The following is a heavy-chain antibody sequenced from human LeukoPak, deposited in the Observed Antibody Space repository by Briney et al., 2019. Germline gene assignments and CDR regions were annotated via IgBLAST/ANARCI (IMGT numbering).Heavy chain of an antibody. CDR1: GFTFSDYG. J-gene: IGHJ4*02. CDR3: AKDMDHDYDDYGFDY. Sequence: GGSLRLSCEASGFTFSDYGIHWLRQAPGKGLEWVAFISYDGSNKYYADSVKGRCTISRDNSKNTVYLQMNSLRAEDTAVYYCAKDMDHDYDDYGFDYWGQGTPVTVSS. V-gene: IGHV3-30*02. D-gene: IGHD4-17*01. CDR2: ISYDGSNK.